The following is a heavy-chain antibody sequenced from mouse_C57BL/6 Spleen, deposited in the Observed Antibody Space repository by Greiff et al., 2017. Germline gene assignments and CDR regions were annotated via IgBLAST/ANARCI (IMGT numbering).Heavy chain of an antibody. CDR3: ARDLDSSGYVDAMDY. CDR1: GFTFSSYA. J-gene: IGHJ4*01. D-gene: IGHD3-2*02. Sequence: EVKLMESGGGLVKPGGSLKLSCAASGFTFSSYAMSWVRQTPEKRLEWVATISDGGSYTYYPDNVKGRFTISRDNAKNNLYLQMSHLKSEDTAMYYCARDLDSSGYVDAMDYWGQGTSVTVSS. CDR2: ISDGGSYT. V-gene: IGHV5-4*01.